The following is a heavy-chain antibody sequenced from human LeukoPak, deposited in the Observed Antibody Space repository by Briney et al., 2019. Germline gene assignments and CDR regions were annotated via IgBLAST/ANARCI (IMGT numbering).Heavy chain of an antibody. CDR2: ISSSGSTI. CDR1: GFTFSDYY. V-gene: IGHV3-11*01. J-gene: IGHJ6*02. D-gene: IGHD2/OR15-2a*01. Sequence: KPGGSLRLSCAASGFTFSDYYMSWIRQAPGKGLEWVSYISSSGSTIYYADSVKGRFTISRDNAKNSLYLQMNSLRAEDTAVYYCARDLFENIPDTLSYYYYGMDVWGQGTTVTVSS. CDR3: ARDLFENIPDTLSYYYYGMDV.